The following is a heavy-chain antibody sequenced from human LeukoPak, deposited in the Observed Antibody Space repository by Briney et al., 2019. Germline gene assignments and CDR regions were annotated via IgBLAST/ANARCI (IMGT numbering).Heavy chain of an antibody. CDR3: ARGYYDRSGSSNPFDS. CDR2: VHYTGKT. Sequence: PSEPLSLTCTVSGDSISSSYWSWIRQPPGKRLEWVGYVHYTGKTNYNPSLNNRATISVDMSKNQFSLTLTSVTLADTAVYYCARGYYDRSGSSNPFDSWGQGTLVTVSA. V-gene: IGHV4-59*01. D-gene: IGHD3-22*01. J-gene: IGHJ4*02. CDR1: GDSISSSY.